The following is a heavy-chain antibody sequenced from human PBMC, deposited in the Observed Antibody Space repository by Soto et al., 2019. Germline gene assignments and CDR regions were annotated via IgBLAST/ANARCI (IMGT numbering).Heavy chain of an antibody. V-gene: IGHV4-61*01. J-gene: IGHJ4*02. Sequence: SETLSLTCTVSGGSVSSGSYYWSWIRQPPGKGLEWIGYIYYSGSTNYNPSLKSRVTISVDTSKNQFSLKLSSVTAADTAVYYCASTDDYSNHRGDYWGQGTLVTVSS. CDR2: IYYSGST. CDR1: GGSVSSGSYY. D-gene: IGHD4-4*01. CDR3: ASTDDYSNHRGDY.